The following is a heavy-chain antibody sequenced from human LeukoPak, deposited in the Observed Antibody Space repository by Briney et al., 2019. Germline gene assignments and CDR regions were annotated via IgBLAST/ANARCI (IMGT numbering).Heavy chain of an antibody. D-gene: IGHD1-26*01. CDR3: ARDRLVGSLRGLDS. V-gene: IGHV3-49*04. J-gene: IGHJ4*02. CDR1: GFTFGDYT. Sequence: PGGSLRLSCTTSGFTFGDYTMSWVRQAPGKGLEWVGFIRSKTYGGTTDYAASVKGRFTISRDDSKSIAYLQMNSLNTEDTAVYYCARDRLVGSLRGLDSWGQGTLVTVSS. CDR2: IRSKTYGGTT.